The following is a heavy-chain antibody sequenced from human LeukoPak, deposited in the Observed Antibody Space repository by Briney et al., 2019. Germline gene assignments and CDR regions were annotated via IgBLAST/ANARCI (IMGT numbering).Heavy chain of an antibody. CDR1: GGSFSGYY. Sequence: SETLTLTCAVYGGSFSGYYWSWIRQPPGKGLEWIGEINHSGSTNYNPSLKSRVTISVDTSKNQFSLKLSSVTAADTAVYYCARVGYDSSGPDAFDIWGQGTMVTVSS. V-gene: IGHV4-34*01. CDR3: ARVGYDSSGPDAFDI. D-gene: IGHD3-22*01. CDR2: INHSGST. J-gene: IGHJ3*02.